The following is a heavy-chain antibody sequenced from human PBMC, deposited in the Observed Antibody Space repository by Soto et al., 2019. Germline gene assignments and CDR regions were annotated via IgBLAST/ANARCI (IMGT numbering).Heavy chain of an antibody. Sequence: PSEPLSLTCTVSGRSISSYYWSWIRQPPGKGLEWIEYIYYSGSTNYNPSLKSRVTISVDTSKNQFSLKLSSVTAADTAVYYCARIVHLPRLTVSDKGPIVPASS. CDR3: ARIVHLPRLTV. D-gene: IGHD1-26*01. J-gene: IGHJ6*03. V-gene: IGHV4-59*08. CDR2: IYYSGST. CDR1: GRSISSYY.